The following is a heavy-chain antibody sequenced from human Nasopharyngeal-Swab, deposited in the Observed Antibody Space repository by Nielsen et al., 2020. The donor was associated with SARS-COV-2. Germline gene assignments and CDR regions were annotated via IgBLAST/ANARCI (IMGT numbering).Heavy chain of an antibody. V-gene: IGHV4-39*07. CDR2: IYYSGST. J-gene: IGHJ6*02. CDR3: ARRILYDGMDV. D-gene: IGHD2-15*01. Sequence: WIRQPPGKGLAWIGSIYYSGSTYYNPSLKSRVTISVDTSKNQFSLKLSSVTAADTAVYYCARRILYDGMDVWGQGTTVTVSS.